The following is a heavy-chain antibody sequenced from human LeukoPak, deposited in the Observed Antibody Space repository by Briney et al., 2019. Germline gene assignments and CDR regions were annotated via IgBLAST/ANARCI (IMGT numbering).Heavy chain of an antibody. CDR1: GGSFSGYY. Sequence: SETLSLTCAVYGGSFSGYYWSWIRQPPGKGLEWIGEINHSGSTNYNPSLKSRVTISVDTSKNQFSLKLSSVTAADTAVYYCARYPLYGDYPPAFYGMDVWGQGTPVTVSS. CDR2: INHSGST. CDR3: ARYPLYGDYPPAFYGMDV. V-gene: IGHV4-34*01. D-gene: IGHD4-17*01. J-gene: IGHJ6*02.